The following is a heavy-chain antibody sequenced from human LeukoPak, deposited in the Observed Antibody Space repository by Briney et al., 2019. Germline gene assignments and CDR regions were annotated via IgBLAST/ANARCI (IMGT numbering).Heavy chain of an antibody. Sequence: PGGSLRLSCAASGFTFSSYEMNWVRQAPGKGLEWVSYISSSGSTIYYADSVKGRFTISRDNAKNSLYLQMNSLRAEDTAVYYCARVEPDIVVVVAATYGGAFDIWGQGTMVTVSS. CDR2: ISSSGSTI. CDR3: ARVEPDIVVVVAATYGGAFDI. D-gene: IGHD2-15*01. V-gene: IGHV3-48*03. J-gene: IGHJ3*02. CDR1: GFTFSSYE.